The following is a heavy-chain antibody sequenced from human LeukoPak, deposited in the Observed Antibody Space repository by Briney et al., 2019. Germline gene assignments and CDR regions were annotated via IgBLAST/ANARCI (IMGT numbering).Heavy chain of an antibody. CDR1: GYTFTSYG. J-gene: IGHJ4*02. CDR2: INPNSGGT. Sequence: GASVKVSCKASGYTFTSYGIRWVRQAPGQGLEWMGWINPNSGGTNYAQKFQGWVTMTRDTSISTAYMELSRLRSDDTAVYYCARGLWVPRTPVDYWGQGTLVTVSS. V-gene: IGHV1-2*04. CDR3: ARGLWVPRTPVDY. D-gene: IGHD3-16*01.